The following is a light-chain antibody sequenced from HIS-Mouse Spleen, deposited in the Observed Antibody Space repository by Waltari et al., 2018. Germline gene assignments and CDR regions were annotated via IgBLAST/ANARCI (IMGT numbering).Light chain of an antibody. V-gene: IGLV3-19*01. CDR3: NSRDSSGNHYWV. Sequence: SSELTQDPAVSVALGQTVRITCQGDSLRSYYANWYQQKPGQAPVLVIYGKNNRPSGIPDRFSGSSSGNTASLTITGAQAEDEADYYCNSRDSSGNHYWVFGGGTKLTVL. CDR1: SLRSYY. J-gene: IGLJ3*02. CDR2: GKN.